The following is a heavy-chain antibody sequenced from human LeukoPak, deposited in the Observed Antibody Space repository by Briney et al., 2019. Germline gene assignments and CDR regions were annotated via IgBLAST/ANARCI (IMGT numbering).Heavy chain of an antibody. CDR2: MTPNTGPT. CDR3: AKAFGTDRCKS. J-gene: IGHJ4*02. D-gene: IGHD1-14*01. CDR1: EDAFISYD. Sequence: ASVKVSCKVSEDAFISYDINWVRQATGQGLEWMGWMTPNTGPTAPAQKFQGRVTMTTDTSTKTVYLELRSLKSDDTAVYYCAKAFGTDRCKSWGQGTLVTVSS. V-gene: IGHV1-8*01.